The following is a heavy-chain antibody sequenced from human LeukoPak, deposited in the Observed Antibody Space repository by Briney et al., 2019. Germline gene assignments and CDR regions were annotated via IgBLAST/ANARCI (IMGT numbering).Heavy chain of an antibody. J-gene: IGHJ5*02. V-gene: IGHV3-30*02. CDR2: IRFDATDK. D-gene: IGHD1-26*01. CDR1: GFSFSRYG. CDR3: ARDSGTYQFDP. Sequence: GGSLGLSCAASGFSFSRYGMHWVRQAPGKGLEWVAFIRFDATDKFYADSVRGRFTISRDNSKNTLYLEMISLRGEDSAVYFCARDSGTYQFDPWGQGTLVTVSS.